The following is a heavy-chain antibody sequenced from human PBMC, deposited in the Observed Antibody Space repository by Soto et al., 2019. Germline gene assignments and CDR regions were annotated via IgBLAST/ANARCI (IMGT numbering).Heavy chain of an antibody. Sequence: QLQLQESGPGLVKPSETLSLTCTVSGGSISSSSYYWGWIRQPPGKGLEWIGSIYYSGSTSYNPSLKSRVTISVDTSTTQFCLRLSSVTAADTDVYYCASLAAGYCSSTSCRNLDYLGQGTLVTVSS. CDR1: GGSISSSSYY. V-gene: IGHV4-39*01. D-gene: IGHD2-2*01. J-gene: IGHJ4*02. CDR3: ASLAAGYCSSTSCRNLDY. CDR2: IYYSGST.